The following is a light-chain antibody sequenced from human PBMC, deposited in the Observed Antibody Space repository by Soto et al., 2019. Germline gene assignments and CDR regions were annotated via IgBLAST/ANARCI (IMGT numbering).Light chain of an antibody. Sequence: SVLTQPASVSGSPGQSITISCTGTSSDVGGYIYVSWYQQHPGKAPKLMIYEVSNRPSGVSNRFSGSKSGNTASLTISGLQAEDEADYYCSSYSSSNTLYGFGTGTKVTVL. CDR3: SSYSSSNTLYG. CDR2: EVS. J-gene: IGLJ1*01. V-gene: IGLV2-14*01. CDR1: SSDVGGYIY.